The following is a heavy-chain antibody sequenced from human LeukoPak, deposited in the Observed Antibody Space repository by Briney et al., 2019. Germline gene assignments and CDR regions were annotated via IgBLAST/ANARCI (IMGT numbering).Heavy chain of an antibody. CDR1: GGSISSYY. D-gene: IGHD2-15*01. V-gene: IGHV4-59*01. Sequence: KPSETLSLTCTVSGGSISSYYWSWIRQPPGKGLEWIGYIYYSGSTNHNPSLKSRVTISVDTSKNQFSLKLNSVTAADTAVYYCARSYCSGGSCHVAGMDVWGKGTTVTVSS. J-gene: IGHJ6*04. CDR2: IYYSGST. CDR3: ARSYCSGGSCHVAGMDV.